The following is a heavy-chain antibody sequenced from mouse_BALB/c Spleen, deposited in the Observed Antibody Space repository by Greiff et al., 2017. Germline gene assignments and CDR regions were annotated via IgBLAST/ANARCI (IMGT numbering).Heavy chain of an antibody. J-gene: IGHJ3*01. CDR1: GFTFSSYT. V-gene: IGHV5-12-2*01. Sequence: EVKLQESGGGLVQPGGSLKLSCAASGFTFSSYTMSWVRQTPEKRLEWVAYISNGGGSTYYPDTVKGRFTISRDNAKNTLYLQMSSLKSEDTAMYYCARPGGLLPFAYWGQGTLVTVSA. D-gene: IGHD2-3*01. CDR3: ARPGGLLPFAY. CDR2: ISNGGGST.